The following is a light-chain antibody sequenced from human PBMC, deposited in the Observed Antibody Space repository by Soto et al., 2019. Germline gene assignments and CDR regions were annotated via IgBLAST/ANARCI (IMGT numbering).Light chain of an antibody. CDR3: QQLNSFPYT. V-gene: IGKV1-9*01. J-gene: IGKJ2*01. Sequence: IQLTQSPSSLSASVGDRVTITCRASRGISDSLAWYQQKPGKAPNLLIYAASTLQSGVPSRFSCSGSGTDFTLTITSLQPEDSSTYFCQQLNSFPYTFGQGT. CDR1: RGISDS. CDR2: AAS.